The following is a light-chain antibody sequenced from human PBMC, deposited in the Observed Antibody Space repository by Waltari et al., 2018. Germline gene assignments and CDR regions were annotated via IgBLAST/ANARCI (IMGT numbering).Light chain of an antibody. V-gene: IGKV3-11*01. CDR2: DAS. CDR3: QQRSNWPGGA. J-gene: IGKJ4*01. Sequence: EIVLTQSPATLSLSPGERATLSCRASQRISTYLAWYKQKPGQAPRLLIYDASTRATDVPARFSGSGSGTDFTLTISRLEPEDFAVYYCQQRSNWPGGAFGGGTKIEIK. CDR1: QRISTY.